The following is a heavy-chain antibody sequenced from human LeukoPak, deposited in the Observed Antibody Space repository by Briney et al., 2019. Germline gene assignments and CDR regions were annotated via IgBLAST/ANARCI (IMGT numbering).Heavy chain of an antibody. CDR2: INSDGIST. Sequence: GSLRLSCAASGFTFSSYWMHWVRQAPGKGLVWVSRINSDGISTSYADSVKGRFTISRDNAKNTLYLQMNSLRAEDTAMYYCARPYSSSWYVNWFDPWGQGTLVTVSS. CDR1: GFTFSSYW. CDR3: ARPYSSSWYVNWFDP. D-gene: IGHD6-13*01. J-gene: IGHJ5*02. V-gene: IGHV3-74*01.